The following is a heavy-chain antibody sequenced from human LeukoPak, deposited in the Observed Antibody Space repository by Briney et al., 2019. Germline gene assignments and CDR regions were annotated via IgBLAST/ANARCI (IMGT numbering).Heavy chain of an antibody. CDR3: AKERYSSGWYESSIDY. J-gene: IGHJ4*02. D-gene: IGHD6-19*01. V-gene: IGHV3-30*18. CDR1: GFTFSGYG. CDR2: ISYDGSNK. Sequence: AGGSLRLSCAASGFTFSGYGMHWVRQAPGKGLEWVAVISYDGSNKYYADSVRGRFTISRDNSKNTLYLQMNSLRAEDTAVYYCAKERYSSGWYESSIDYWGQGTLVTVSS.